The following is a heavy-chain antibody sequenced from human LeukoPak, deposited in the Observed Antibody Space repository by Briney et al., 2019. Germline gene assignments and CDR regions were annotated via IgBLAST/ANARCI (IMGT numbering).Heavy chain of an antibody. CDR3: ARGVAPYSSEIDY. V-gene: IGHV3-66*01. D-gene: IGHD6-19*01. Sequence: GGSLRLSCAASGFTVSSNYMSWVRQAPGKGLEWVSVIYSGGSTYYADSVKGRFTISRDNSKNTLYLQMNSLRAEDTAVYYCARGVAPYSSEIDYWGQGTLVTVSS. CDR2: IYSGGST. CDR1: GFTVSSNY. J-gene: IGHJ4*02.